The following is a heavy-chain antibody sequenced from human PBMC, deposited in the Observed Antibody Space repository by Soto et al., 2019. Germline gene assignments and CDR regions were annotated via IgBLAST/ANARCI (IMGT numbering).Heavy chain of an antibody. J-gene: IGHJ4*02. CDR2: INAGNGNT. CDR3: AREQLERDYFDY. CDR1: GYTFTSYA. D-gene: IGHD1-1*01. Sequence: ASVKVSCKASGYTFTSYAMHWVRQAPGQRLEWMGWINAGNGNTKYSQKFQGRVTITRDTSACTAYMELSSLRSEDTAVYYCAREQLERDYFDYWGQGTLVTVSS. V-gene: IGHV1-3*01.